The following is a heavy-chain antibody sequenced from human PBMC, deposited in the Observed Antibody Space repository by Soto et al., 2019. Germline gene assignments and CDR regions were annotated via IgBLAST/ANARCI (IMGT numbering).Heavy chain of an antibody. CDR3: ARGSLSHYYYYYGMDV. V-gene: IGHV3-7*03. Sequence: ESGGGLVQPGGSLRLSCAASGFTFSSYWMSWVRQAPGKGLEWVANIKQDGSEKYYVDSVKGRFTISRDNAKNSLYLQMNSLRAEDTAVYYCARGSLSHYYYYYGMDVWGQGTTVTVSS. CDR1: GFTFSSYW. D-gene: IGHD3-16*02. CDR2: IKQDGSEK. J-gene: IGHJ6*02.